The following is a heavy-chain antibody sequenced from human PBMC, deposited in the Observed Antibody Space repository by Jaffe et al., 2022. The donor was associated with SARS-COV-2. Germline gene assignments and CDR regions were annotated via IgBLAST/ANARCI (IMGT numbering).Heavy chain of an antibody. CDR1: GGSVNSGSYH. D-gene: IGHD3-3*01. CDR2: INYSGNT. V-gene: IGHV4-61*01. J-gene: IGHJ4*02. CDR3: AMGLPTLFGNY. Sequence: QVQLQESGPGLVKPSETLSLTCTVTGGSVNSGSYHWSWIRQPPGKGLEWIGYINYSGNTNYNPSLKSRVTISVNMSKKQFSLMLNSVTAADTAVYYCAMGLPTLFGNYWGQGTLVTVSS.